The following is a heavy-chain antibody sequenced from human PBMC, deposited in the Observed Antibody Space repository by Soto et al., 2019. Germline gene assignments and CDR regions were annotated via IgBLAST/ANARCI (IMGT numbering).Heavy chain of an antibody. V-gene: IGHV4-38-2*01. D-gene: IGHD2-2*01. CDR3: RSSNSRYEEYCVDV. CDR2: LYHIGST. Sequence: PSETLSLTCAVSGYSISSGNYWAWIRQPPGRGLEWIGRLYHIGSTHYNTSLKSRVTISVDTSKNHSYLELSSVTAADTAIYYCRSSNSRYEEYCVDVWGKRTMVTASS. J-gene: IGHJ6*04. CDR1: GYSISSGNY.